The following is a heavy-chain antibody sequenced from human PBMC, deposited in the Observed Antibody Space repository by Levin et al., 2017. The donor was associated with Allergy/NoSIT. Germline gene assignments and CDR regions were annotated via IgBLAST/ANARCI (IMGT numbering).Heavy chain of an antibody. J-gene: IGHJ4*02. CDR2: ISYDGSNK. CDR1: GFTFSSYG. V-gene: IGHV3-30*18. Sequence: PGGSLRLSCAASGFTFSSYGMHWVRQAPGKGLEWVAVISYDGSNKYYADSVKGRFTISSDNSKNTLHLQMNSLRAEDTAVYYCAKDHTSVAFDYWGQGTLVTVSS. D-gene: IGHD2-2*02. CDR3: AKDHTSVAFDY.